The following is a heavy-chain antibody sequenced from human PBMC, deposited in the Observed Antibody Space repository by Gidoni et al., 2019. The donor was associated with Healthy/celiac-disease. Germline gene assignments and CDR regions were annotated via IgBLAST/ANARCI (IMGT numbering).Heavy chain of an antibody. D-gene: IGHD4-4*01. CDR3: ARDFATVPAI. J-gene: IGHJ3*02. CDR2: IIPIFGTA. Sequence: QVQLLQSGAEVKEPVSSVKVSCNASGGTVSSYAISWVRQAPGQGLEWIGGIIPIFGTATYAQKFQGSVTITAAESTSTAYMELSSLRSEDTAVYYCARDFATVPAIWGQGTMVTVSS. CDR1: GGTVSSYA. V-gene: IGHV1-69*01.